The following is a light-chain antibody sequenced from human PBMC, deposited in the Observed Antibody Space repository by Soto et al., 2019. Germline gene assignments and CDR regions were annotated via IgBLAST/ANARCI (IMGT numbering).Light chain of an antibody. Sequence: EIVLTQSPVTLSLSPGERATLSCTASQSVSSNYLAWYQQKPGQAPRLLIYGASRRASDIPDRFSGSGSGTDFTLTINALEAEDFAVYYCQEYANAPSTFGPGTRVDIK. CDR1: QSVSSNY. CDR2: GAS. V-gene: IGKV3-20*01. CDR3: QEYANAPST. J-gene: IGKJ3*01.